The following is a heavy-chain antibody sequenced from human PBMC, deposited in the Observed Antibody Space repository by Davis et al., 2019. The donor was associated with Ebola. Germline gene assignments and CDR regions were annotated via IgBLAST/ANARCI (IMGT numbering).Heavy chain of an antibody. J-gene: IGHJ6*02. CDR1: GGSISNYY. V-gene: IGHV4-59*12. CDR3: ARDGVVATPYYYYGMDV. CDR2: ISYSGAS. D-gene: IGHD5-12*01. Sequence: SETLSLTCTVSGGSISNYYWGWIRQPPGKGLEWIGFISYSGASNYNPSLKSRVTMSVDTSKNQFSLKLSSVTAADTAVYYCARDGVVATPYYYYGMDVWGQGTTVTVSS.